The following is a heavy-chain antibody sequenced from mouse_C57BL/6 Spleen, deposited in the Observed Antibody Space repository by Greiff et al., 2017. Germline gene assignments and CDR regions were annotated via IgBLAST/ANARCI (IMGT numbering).Heavy chain of an antibody. CDR3: AREEITPEY. V-gene: IGHV1-55*01. D-gene: IGHD1-1*01. CDR2: IYPGSGST. CDR1: GYPFTSYG. Sequence: QVQLQQPGAELVKPGASVKMSCKASGYPFTSYGITWVKQRPGQGLEWIGDIYPGSGSTNYNEKFKSKATLTVDTSSSTAYMQLSSLTSEVSAVYYCAREEITPEYWGQGTSVTVSS. J-gene: IGHJ4*01.